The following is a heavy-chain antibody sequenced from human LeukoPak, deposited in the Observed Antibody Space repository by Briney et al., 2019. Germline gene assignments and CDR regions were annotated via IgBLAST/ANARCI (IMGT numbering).Heavy chain of an antibody. J-gene: IGHJ6*03. D-gene: IGHD3-3*01. Sequence: TTSETLSLTCAVYGGSFSGYYWSWIRQPPGKGLEWIGEINHSGSTNYNPSLKSRVTISVDTSKTQFSLKLRSVTAADTAVYYCARGRGYDARQPMDVWGKGTTVTVSS. CDR2: INHSGST. V-gene: IGHV4-34*01. CDR1: GGSFSGYY. CDR3: ARGRGYDARQPMDV.